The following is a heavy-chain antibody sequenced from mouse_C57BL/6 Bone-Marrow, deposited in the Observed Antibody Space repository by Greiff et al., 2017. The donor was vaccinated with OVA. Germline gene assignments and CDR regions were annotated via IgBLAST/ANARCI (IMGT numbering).Heavy chain of an antibody. CDR1: GYTFTSYG. V-gene: IGHV1-81*01. J-gene: IGHJ3*01. D-gene: IGHD2-1*01. CDR2: IYPRSGNT. Sequence: VKLMESGAELARPGASVKLSCKASGYTFTSYGISWVKQRTGQGVEWIGEIYPRSGNTYYNEKFKGKATLTADKSSSTAYMELRSLTSEDSAVYFCARYEDGNYVGFAYWGQGTLVTVSA. CDR3: ARYEDGNYVGFAY.